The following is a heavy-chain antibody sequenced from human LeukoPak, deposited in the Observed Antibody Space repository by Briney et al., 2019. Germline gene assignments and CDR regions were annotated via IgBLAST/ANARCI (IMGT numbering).Heavy chain of an antibody. V-gene: IGHV4-38-2*02. CDR1: GYTLSSAYY. CDR3: ARALPYYYYMDV. CDR2: IYYSGST. Sequence: PSETLSLTCTVSGYTLSSAYYWGWIRQPPGKGLEWIGSIYYSGSTYYNPSLKSRVTISVDTSKNQFSLKLSSVTAADTAVYYCARALPYYYYMDVWGKGTTVTVSS. J-gene: IGHJ6*03.